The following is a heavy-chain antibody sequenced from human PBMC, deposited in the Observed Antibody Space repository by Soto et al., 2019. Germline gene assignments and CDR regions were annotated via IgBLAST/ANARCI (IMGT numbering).Heavy chain of an antibody. V-gene: IGHV1-8*01. D-gene: IGHD4-17*01. Sequence: ASVKVSCKASGYTFTSYDINWVRQATGQGLEWMGWMNPNSGNTGYAQKFQGRVTMTRNTSISTAYMELSSLRSEDTAVYYCARVAVTTVTTIWGVDYYYYMAVWGKGTTVTVSS. J-gene: IGHJ6*03. CDR3: ARVAVTTVTTIWGVDYYYYMAV. CDR2: MNPNSGNT. CDR1: GYTFTSYD.